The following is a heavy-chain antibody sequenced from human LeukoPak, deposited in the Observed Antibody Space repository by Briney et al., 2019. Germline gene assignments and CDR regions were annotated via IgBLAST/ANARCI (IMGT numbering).Heavy chain of an antibody. D-gene: IGHD6-13*01. Sequence: GRSLRLSCAASGFTFSSYGMHWVRQAPGKGLEWVAVISYDGSNKYYADSVKGRFTISRDNSKNTLYLQMNSLRAEDTAVYYRAKPFGSSSWSFDYWGQGTLVTVSS. J-gene: IGHJ4*02. V-gene: IGHV3-30*18. CDR3: AKPFGSSSWSFDY. CDR1: GFTFSSYG. CDR2: ISYDGSNK.